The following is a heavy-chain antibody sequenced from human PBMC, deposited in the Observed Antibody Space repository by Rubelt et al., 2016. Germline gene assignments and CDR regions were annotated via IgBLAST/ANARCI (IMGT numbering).Heavy chain of an antibody. J-gene: IGHJ4*02. CDR1: GGSISSSSHY. D-gene: IGHD3-16*02. V-gene: IGHV4-39*01. CDR2: VYYSGST. Sequence: LVKPSETLSLTCIVSGGSISSSSHYWGWIRQPPGKGLEWIVSVYYSGSTYYNPSLKSRVTISMDTSKNQFSLKLSSVTAADTAVYYCARTYHDYVWGTYRPNPYDFWGQGTLVTVSS. CDR3: ARTYHDYVWGTYRPNPYDF.